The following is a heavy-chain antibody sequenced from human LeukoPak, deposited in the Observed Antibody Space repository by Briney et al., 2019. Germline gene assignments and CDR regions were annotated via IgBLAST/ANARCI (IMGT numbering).Heavy chain of an antibody. J-gene: IGHJ4*02. D-gene: IGHD6-13*01. V-gene: IGHV1-24*01. CDR1: GYTLTELS. Sequence: ASVKVSCKVSGYTLTELSMHWVRQAPGKRLEWMGGFDPEDGETIYAQKFQGRVTMTEDTSTDTAYMELSSLRSEDMAVYYCATGDSSSWPLFDYWGQGTLVTVSS. CDR3: ATGDSSSWPLFDY. CDR2: FDPEDGET.